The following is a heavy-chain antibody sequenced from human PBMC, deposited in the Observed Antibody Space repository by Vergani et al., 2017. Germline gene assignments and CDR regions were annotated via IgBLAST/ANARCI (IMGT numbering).Heavy chain of an antibody. D-gene: IGHD3-22*01. V-gene: IGHV3-33*08. J-gene: IGHJ3*02. CDR1: GFTFSSYA. CDR2: IWYDGSNK. CDR3: ARGGMIVVEDAFDI. Sequence: QVQLVESGGGVVQPGRSLRLSCAASGFTFSSYAMHWVRQAPGKGLEWVAVIWYDGSNKYYADSVKGRFTISRDNSKNTLYLQMNSLRAEDTAVYYCARGGMIVVEDAFDIWGQGTMVTVSS.